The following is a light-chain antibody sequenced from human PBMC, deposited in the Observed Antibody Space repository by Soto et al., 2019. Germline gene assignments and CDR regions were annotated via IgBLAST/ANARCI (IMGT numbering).Light chain of an antibody. Sequence: EIVLTQSPGTLSLSPGERVTLSCRASQSVGSSRLAWYQQKPGQAPRLLIYGASSSATGIPDRFGGSGSGTDFTLTISRLEPEDFALYYCQQYATSPWTVGQGTKVEI. CDR2: GAS. J-gene: IGKJ1*01. V-gene: IGKV3-20*01. CDR3: QQYATSPWT. CDR1: QSVGSSR.